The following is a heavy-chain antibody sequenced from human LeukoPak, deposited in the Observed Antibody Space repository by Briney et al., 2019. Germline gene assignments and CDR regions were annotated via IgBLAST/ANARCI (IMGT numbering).Heavy chain of an antibody. CDR3: ARDRHHRFGELFP. Sequence: GGSLRLSCAASGFTFSSYDMSWVRQAPGKGLEWVSSISSSSSYIYYADSVKGRFTISRDNPKNSLYLQTNSLRGEDTAVYYCARDRHHRFGELFPWGEGTLVTVSS. D-gene: IGHD3-10*01. CDR1: GFTFSSYD. CDR2: ISSSSSYI. V-gene: IGHV3-21*01. J-gene: IGHJ4*02.